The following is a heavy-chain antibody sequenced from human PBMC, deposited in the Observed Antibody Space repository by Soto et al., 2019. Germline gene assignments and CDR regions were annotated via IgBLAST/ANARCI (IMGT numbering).Heavy chain of an antibody. CDR3: ARGEERVAMPSGY. CDR1: GYTFSNYA. Sequence: ASVKVSCKASGYTFSNYAIHWVRQAPGQRLEWMGWINAGNGNTKSSQKFQGRVTITRDTSASTAYMELSSLRSEDTAVYYCARGEERVAMPSGYWGQGTLVTVSS. CDR2: INAGNGNT. V-gene: IGHV1-3*01. J-gene: IGHJ4*02. D-gene: IGHD2-2*01.